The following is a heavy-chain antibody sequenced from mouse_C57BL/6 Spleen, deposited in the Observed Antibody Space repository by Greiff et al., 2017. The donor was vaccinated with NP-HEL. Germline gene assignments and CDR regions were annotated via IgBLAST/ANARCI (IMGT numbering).Heavy chain of an antibody. V-gene: IGHV1-39*01. J-gene: IGHJ4*01. CDR2: INPNYGTT. D-gene: IGHD3-2*02. CDR3: ARETAQANYYAMDY. Sequence: VHVKQSGPELVKPGASVKISCKASGYSFTDYNMNWVKQSNGKSLEWIGVINPNYGTTSYNQKFKGKATLTVDQSSSTAYMQLNSLTSEDSAVYYCARETAQANYYAMDYWGQGTSVTVSS. CDR1: GYSFTDYN.